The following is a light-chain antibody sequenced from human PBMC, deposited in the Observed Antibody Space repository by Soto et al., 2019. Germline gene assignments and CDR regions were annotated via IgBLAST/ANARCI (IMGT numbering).Light chain of an antibody. V-gene: IGLV1-51*01. Sequence: QSVVTQPPSVSAAPGQKVTISCSGSSSNIGSNYVSWYQHLPGTDPNLLIYDNSKRPSGTPDRFSGSKSRTSATLGITGLQTEDEAEYYCATRDNSLKTGVFGGGTKVTVL. CDR1: SSNIGSNY. J-gene: IGLJ3*02. CDR3: ATRDNSLKTGV. CDR2: DNS.